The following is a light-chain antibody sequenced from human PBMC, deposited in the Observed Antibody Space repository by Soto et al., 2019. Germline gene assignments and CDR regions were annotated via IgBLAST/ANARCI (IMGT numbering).Light chain of an antibody. V-gene: IGKV1-6*01. CDR3: LQDYNYLWT. Sequence: AIQMTQSPSSLSASVGDRVTITCRASQGIRNDLGWYQQKPGKAPKLLIYTASSLQSGVPSRFSGSGSGTDFTLTISSLQPEDFATYYCLQDYNYLWTFDQGTKVEIK. J-gene: IGKJ1*01. CDR2: TAS. CDR1: QGIRND.